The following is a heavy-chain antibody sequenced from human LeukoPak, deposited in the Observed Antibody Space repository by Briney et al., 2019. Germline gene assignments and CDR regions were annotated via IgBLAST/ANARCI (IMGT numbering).Heavy chain of an antibody. CDR1: GFTFTSSA. CDR2: IVVGSGNT. V-gene: IGHV1-58*02. D-gene: IGHD4-17*01. J-gene: IGHJ4*02. CDR3: AAGGPDYGDYFDY. Sequence: GTSVKVSCKASGFTFTSSAMQWVRQDRGQRLEWIGWIVVGSGNTNYAQKFQERVTITRDMSTSTAYMKLSSLRSEDTAVYYCAAGGPDYGDYFDYWGQGTLVTVSS.